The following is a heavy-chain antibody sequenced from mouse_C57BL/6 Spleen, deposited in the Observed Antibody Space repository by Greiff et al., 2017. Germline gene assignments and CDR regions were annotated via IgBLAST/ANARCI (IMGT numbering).Heavy chain of an antibody. J-gene: IGHJ2*01. V-gene: IGHV5-6*01. CDR1: GFTFSSYG. CDR3: ARRELDY. CDR2: ISSGGSYT. Sequence: EVQLVESGGDLVKPGGSLKLSCAASGFTFSSYGMSWVRQTPDKRLEWVATISSGGSYTYYPDSVKGRFTISRDNAKNTLFLQMSSLKSEDTAMXYCARRELDYWGQGTTLTVSA.